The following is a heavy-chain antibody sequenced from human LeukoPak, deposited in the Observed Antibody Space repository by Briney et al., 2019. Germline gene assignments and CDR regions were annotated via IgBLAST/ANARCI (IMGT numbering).Heavy chain of an antibody. Sequence: SETLSLTCTVSGGSISSYYWSWIRQPPGKGLEWIGYIYYSGSTNYNPSLKSRVTISVDMSKNQFSLKLSSVTAADTAVYYCARGQGGVSWYWGQGTLVTVSS. CDR2: IYYSGST. CDR1: GGSISSYY. D-gene: IGHD3-16*01. V-gene: IGHV4-59*01. CDR3: ARGQGGVSWY. J-gene: IGHJ4*02.